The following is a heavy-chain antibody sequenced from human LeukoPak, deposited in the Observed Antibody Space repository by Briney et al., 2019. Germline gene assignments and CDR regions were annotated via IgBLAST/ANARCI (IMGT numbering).Heavy chain of an antibody. V-gene: IGHV3-23*01. CDR3: AKDSTASFDY. CDR2: ISDGGGRT. CDR1: GFTFSNHA. Sequence: PGGSLRLSCAASGFTFSNHAMTWVRQAPGKGLEWVSSISDGGGRTYYADSVKGRFTISRDSSKNTLYLEMNSLRVDDTAVYYCAKDSTASFDYWGQGTLVTVSS. J-gene: IGHJ4*02. D-gene: IGHD2-21*02.